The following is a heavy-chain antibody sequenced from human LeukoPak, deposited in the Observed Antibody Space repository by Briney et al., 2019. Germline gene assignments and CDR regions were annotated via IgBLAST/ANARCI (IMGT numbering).Heavy chain of an antibody. J-gene: IGHJ4*02. CDR1: GFTFSSYA. CDR2: ISYDGSNK. CDR3: AKGDRAVLARSNSSPRRPSYEDY. D-gene: IGHD3-22*01. V-gene: IGHV3-30*04. Sequence: GGSLRLSCAASGFTFSSYAMHWVRQAPGKGLEWVAVISYDGSNKYYADSVKGRFTISRDNSKNTLYLQMNSLRAEDTAVYYCAKGDRAVLARSNSSPRRPSYEDYWGQGTLVTVSS.